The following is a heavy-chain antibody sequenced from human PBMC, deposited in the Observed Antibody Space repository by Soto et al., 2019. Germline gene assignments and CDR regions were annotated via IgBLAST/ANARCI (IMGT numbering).Heavy chain of an antibody. CDR1: GYTFTSYG. CDR3: ARWYLRERRLQLRGFDP. J-gene: IGHJ5*02. V-gene: IGHV1-18*01. D-gene: IGHD6-25*01. CDR2: ISAYTGNT. Sequence: QVQLVQSGAEVKKPGASVKVSCKASGYTFTSYGISWVRQAPGQGLEWMGWISAYTGNTNYAQKLQGRVTMTTDTYTSTAYMELRRLRSDDTAVYYCARWYLRERRLQLRGFDPWAQGTLVTVSS.